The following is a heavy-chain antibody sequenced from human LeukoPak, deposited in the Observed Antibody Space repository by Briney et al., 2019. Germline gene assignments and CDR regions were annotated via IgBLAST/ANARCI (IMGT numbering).Heavy chain of an antibody. J-gene: IGHJ3*01. CDR2: ISKDGSMK. CDR1: GFIFSNYA. Sequence: AGGSLRLSCAASGFIFSNYAMDWVRQAPGKGLEWVAVISKDGSMKYYSDSVKGRFTVSRDNSIHTLYLEMNSLKTEDTAVYYCAGESFDFWSQGTMVTVSS. CDR3: AGESFDF. V-gene: IGHV3-30*04.